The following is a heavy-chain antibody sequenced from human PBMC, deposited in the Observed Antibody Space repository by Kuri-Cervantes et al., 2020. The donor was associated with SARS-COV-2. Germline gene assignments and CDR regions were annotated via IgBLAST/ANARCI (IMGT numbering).Heavy chain of an antibody. V-gene: IGHV4-59*12. CDR2: IYYSGST. J-gene: IGHJ6*02. CDR3: ARGGRITIFGVVIKGRYYYGMDV. CDR1: GGSISSYY. Sequence: ESLKISCTVSGGSISSYYWSWIRQPPGKGLEWIGYIYYSGSTNYNPSLKSRVTISVDTSKNQFSLKLSSVTAADTAVYYCARGGRITIFGVVIKGRYYYGMDVWGQGTTVTVSS. D-gene: IGHD3-3*01.